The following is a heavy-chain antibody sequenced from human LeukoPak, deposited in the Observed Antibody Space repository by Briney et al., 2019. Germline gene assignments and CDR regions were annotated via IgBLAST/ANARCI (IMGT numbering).Heavy chain of an antibody. D-gene: IGHD3-3*01. Sequence: GGSLRLSCAASGFTFSRYTLHWVRQAPGKGLEYVSSISTNGGSTYYADSVKGRFTISRDNSKNTLYLQLDSLRAEYTAVYYCAVEYGGYYWEGGFDYWGQGTLVTVSS. CDR2: ISTNGGST. V-gene: IGHV3-64*02. CDR3: AVEYGGYYWEGGFDY. CDR1: GFTFSRYT. J-gene: IGHJ4*02.